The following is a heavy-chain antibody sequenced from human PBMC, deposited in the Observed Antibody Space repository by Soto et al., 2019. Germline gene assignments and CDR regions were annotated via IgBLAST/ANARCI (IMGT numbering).Heavy chain of an antibody. D-gene: IGHD3-10*01. V-gene: IGHV4-59*08. CDR1: GGSISSYY. J-gene: IGHJ4*02. Sequence: PSETLSLTCTVSGGSISSYYWSWIRQPPGKGLEWIGYIYYSGSTNYNPSLKSRVTISVDTSKNQFSLKLSSVTAADTAVYYCARQVNRYTMVRGALDYWGQGTLVTVSS. CDR3: ARQVNRYTMVRGALDY. CDR2: IYYSGST.